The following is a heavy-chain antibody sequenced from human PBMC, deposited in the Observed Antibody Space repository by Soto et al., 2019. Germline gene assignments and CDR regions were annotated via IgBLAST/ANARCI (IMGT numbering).Heavy chain of an antibody. CDR1: GYTFTGYY. Sequence: ASVKVSCKASGYTFTGYYVHWVRQAPGQGLEWMGWINPNSGDTYLAQRFQGRVTMNRDTSIGTAYMELRGLTSDDTAEYYCAKGGAIVAAGTRVYLYNAMDVWGQGTKVTVSS. D-gene: IGHD1-26*01. CDR2: INPNSGDT. CDR3: AKGGAIVAAGTRVYLYNAMDV. V-gene: IGHV1-2*02. J-gene: IGHJ6*02.